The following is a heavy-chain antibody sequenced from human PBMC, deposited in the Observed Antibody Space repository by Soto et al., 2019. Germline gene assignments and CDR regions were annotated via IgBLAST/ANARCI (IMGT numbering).Heavy chain of an antibody. Sequence: AGSLRLSCAASGFTFSDFAMSWVRQAPGKGLEWVSGLGGSNSETQYAASVEGRFTVSRDNSKRTLFLQMNSLRVEDTAVYYCAKDRVDHNSVWDPFDIWGQGTVVTVSS. CDR3: AKDRVDHNSVWDPFDI. CDR2: LGGSNSET. CDR1: GFTFSDFA. D-gene: IGHD2-15*01. V-gene: IGHV3-23*01. J-gene: IGHJ3*02.